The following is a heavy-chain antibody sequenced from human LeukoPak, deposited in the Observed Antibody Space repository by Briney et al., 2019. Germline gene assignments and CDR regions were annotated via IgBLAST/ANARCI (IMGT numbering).Heavy chain of an antibody. CDR3: ARAYYGSGNTYYFDY. J-gene: IGHJ4*02. V-gene: IGHV4-59*01. D-gene: IGHD3-10*01. CDR1: GGSISSYY. Sequence: PSETLSLTCTVSGGSISSYYWSWIRPPPGKGLGWIGYIYYSGSANYNPSLKSRVTISVATPKNQFSLNLRSVTAALTAVYYCARAYYGSGNTYYFDYWGQGTLVTVSS. CDR2: IYYSGSA.